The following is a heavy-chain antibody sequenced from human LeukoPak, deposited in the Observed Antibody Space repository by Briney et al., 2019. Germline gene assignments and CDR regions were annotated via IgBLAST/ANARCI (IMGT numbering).Heavy chain of an antibody. CDR2: ISSSSSTI. V-gene: IGHV3-48*01. CDR3: AKDKYCSGGGCYSYYFQH. CDR1: GFTFSTYS. J-gene: IGHJ1*01. Sequence: GGSLRLSCAASGFTFSTYSMNWVRQAPGKGLEWVSYISSSSSTIYYADSGKGRFTISRDNAKNSLSLQMNSLRAEDTAVYYCAKDKYCSGGGCYSYYFQHWGQGTLVTVSS. D-gene: IGHD2-15*01.